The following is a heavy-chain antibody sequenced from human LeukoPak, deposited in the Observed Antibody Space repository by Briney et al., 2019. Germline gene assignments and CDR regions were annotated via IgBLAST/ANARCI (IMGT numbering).Heavy chain of an antibody. J-gene: IGHJ6*02. CDR3: ARRPGLWFGELLRYYGMDV. D-gene: IGHD3-10*01. CDR2: ISAYNGNT. CDR1: GYTFTSYG. V-gene: IGHV1-18*01. Sequence: ASVKVSCKASGYTFTSYGISWVRQAPGQGLEWMGWISAYNGNTNYAQKLQGRVTMTTDTSTSTAYMELRSLRSDDTAVYYCARRPGLWFGELLRYYGMDVWGQGTTVTVSS.